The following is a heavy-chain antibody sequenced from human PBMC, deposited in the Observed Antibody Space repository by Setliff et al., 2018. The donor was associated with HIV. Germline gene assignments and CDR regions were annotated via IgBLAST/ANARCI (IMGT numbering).Heavy chain of an antibody. D-gene: IGHD5-18*01. Sequence: SETLSLTCTVSGGSISSSSYYWGWVRQPPGKGLEWSGSMYYSGSTYYTPSLKSRITISLDTSKNQFSLRMRSLTAADTAVYYCARVFVDTAVLRVLEYYFDSWGRGTLVTVSS. J-gene: IGHJ4*02. CDR1: GGSISSSSYY. V-gene: IGHV4-39*07. CDR2: MYYSGST. CDR3: ARVFVDTAVLRVLEYYFDS.